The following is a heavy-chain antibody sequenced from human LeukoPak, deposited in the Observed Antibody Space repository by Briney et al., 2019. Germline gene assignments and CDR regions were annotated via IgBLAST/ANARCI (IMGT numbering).Heavy chain of an antibody. D-gene: IGHD2-2*02. J-gene: IGHJ5*02. CDR1: GYTYTSYY. Sequence: ASVKVSCKASGYTYTSYYMHWVRQAPGQGLEWMGTINPSGGITSYAQKFQGRVTMTRDMSTSTVYMELSSLRSEDTAVYYCARGVGYCSSTSCYRAGIWFDPWGQGTLVTVSS. CDR2: INPSGGIT. V-gene: IGHV1-46*01. CDR3: ARGVGYCSSTSCYRAGIWFDP.